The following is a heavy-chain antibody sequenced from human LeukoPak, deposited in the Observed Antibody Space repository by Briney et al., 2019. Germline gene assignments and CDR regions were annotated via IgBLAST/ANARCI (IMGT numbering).Heavy chain of an antibody. CDR3: SKDIWAGGLDV. Sequence: PGGSLRLSCVASGFIVNDHAMHWVRQTPGKGLEWVAGVFWNGVDKGYADSVKGRFTIFRDNAKNSMYLQMNNLRIEDTALYYCSKDIWAGGLDVWGPGTPVTVSS. D-gene: IGHD3-10*01. CDR2: VFWNGVDK. CDR1: GFIVNDHA. J-gene: IGHJ6*02. V-gene: IGHV3-9*01.